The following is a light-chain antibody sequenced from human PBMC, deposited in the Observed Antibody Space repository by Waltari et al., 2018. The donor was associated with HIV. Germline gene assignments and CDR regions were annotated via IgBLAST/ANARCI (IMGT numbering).Light chain of an antibody. J-gene: IGKJ3*01. CDR3: QQAHSSPFT. V-gene: IGKV1-39*01. CDR2: AAF. CDR1: QTIKSF. Sequence: DIQMTQSPSSLSASVGDRVTITCRASQTIKSFLNWYQQKPGKAPNLLIYAAFNLQSGVPSRFSGSGSGTDFTLTISGLQPEDVATYYCQQAHSSPFTFGPGTKVDIK.